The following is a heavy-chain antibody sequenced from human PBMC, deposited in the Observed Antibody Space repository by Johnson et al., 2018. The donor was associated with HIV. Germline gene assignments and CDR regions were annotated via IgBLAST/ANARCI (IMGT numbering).Heavy chain of an antibody. Sequence: MLLVESGGGLVQPGGSLRVSCEASGFTFNRAWMSWVRQGPGKGLEWVGRIKSLKDGGTTDYSAPVRGRFTISRDDSKNTLYLLMNSLKTEDTAVYYCTTGPVGATKGGGAFDTWGQGTMVTVSS. D-gene: IGHD1-26*01. V-gene: IGHV3-15*01. J-gene: IGHJ3*02. CDR3: TTGPVGATKGGGAFDT. CDR2: IKSLKDGGTT. CDR1: GFTFNRAW.